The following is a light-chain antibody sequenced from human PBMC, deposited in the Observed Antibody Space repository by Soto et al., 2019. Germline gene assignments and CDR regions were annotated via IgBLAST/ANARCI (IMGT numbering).Light chain of an antibody. Sequence: QSVLTQSPSASASLGASVKLTCTLSSGHSSYAIAWHQQQPEKGPRYLMKLNSDGSHSKGDGSPDRFSGSSSGAERYLTISSLQSEDEADYYCQTWGTGILVFGGETKLTVL. CDR3: QTWGTGILV. J-gene: IGLJ2*01. V-gene: IGLV4-69*01. CDR2: LNSDGSH. CDR1: SGHSSYA.